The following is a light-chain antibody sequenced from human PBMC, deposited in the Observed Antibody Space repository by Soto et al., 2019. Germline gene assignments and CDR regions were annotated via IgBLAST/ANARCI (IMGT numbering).Light chain of an antibody. V-gene: IGKV3-20*01. CDR2: GAS. Sequence: IVLTQSPGTLSLSPGERATLSSRASQSISSSYLAWYQQNSGHAPRLLISGASSRATGIPDRFSGSGSGTDFTRTIGRLEPEDLEVYSCQQYGSSPWTAGQGTKVEIK. CDR3: QQYGSSPWT. CDR1: QSISSSY. J-gene: IGKJ1*01.